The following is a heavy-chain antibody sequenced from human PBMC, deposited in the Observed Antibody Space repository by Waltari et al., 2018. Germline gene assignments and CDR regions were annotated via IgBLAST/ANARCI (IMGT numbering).Heavy chain of an antibody. CDR2: ISYHGRT. CDR3: ARDSPYQLYERFGMDV. Sequence: VQLQLSRLGLVNPSETLSLTRPVSGSSVASRRYYWSWARQPPGQGLEWIGYISYHGRTNYKASLKSRLAISVDTSKNQFSLRLNSVTAADTAVYYCARDSPYQLYERFGMDVWGQGTAVTVS. J-gene: IGHJ6*02. CDR1: GSSVASRRYY. D-gene: IGHD3-10*01. V-gene: IGHV4-61*01.